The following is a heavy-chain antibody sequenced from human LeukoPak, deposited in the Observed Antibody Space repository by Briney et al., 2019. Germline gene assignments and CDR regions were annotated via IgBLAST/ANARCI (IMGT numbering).Heavy chain of an antibody. J-gene: IGHJ6*03. V-gene: IGHV1-18*01. Sequence: ASVKVSCKASGYTFTSYGISWVRQAPGQGLEWMGWISAYNGNTNYAQKLQGRVTMTTDTSTSTAYMELRSLRSDDTAVYYCAREYSSSWYEGYYYYYMDVWGKGTTVTVSS. CDR3: AREYSSSWYEGYYYYYMDV. CDR2: ISAYNGNT. CDR1: GYTFTSYG. D-gene: IGHD6-13*01.